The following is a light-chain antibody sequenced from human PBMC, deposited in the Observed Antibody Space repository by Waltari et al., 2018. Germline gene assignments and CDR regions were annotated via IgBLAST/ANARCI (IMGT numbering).Light chain of an antibody. CDR1: RGIDAF. J-gene: IGKJ5*01. Sequence: DIQMTQSPSSLSASVGDRVSITCRASRGIDAFLNWYQQQPGKAPKLLIYDASTLQRGVPPRFSGSRMVTEFSLAISDLQPEDFATYFCQQSYSAPFTFGRGTRLE. V-gene: IGKV1-39*01. CDR3: QQSYSAPFT. CDR2: DAS.